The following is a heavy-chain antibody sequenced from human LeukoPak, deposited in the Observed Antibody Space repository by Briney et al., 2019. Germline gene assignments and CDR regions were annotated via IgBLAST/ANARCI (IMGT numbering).Heavy chain of an antibody. Sequence: SETLSLTCTVSGGSISSFYWSWIRQPPGKGLEWIGYIYYTGSTNYNSPLKSRVTISVDTSKNQFSLNLSSVTAADTAMYYCARAVLATKSEHWFDSWGQGTLVTISS. V-gene: IGHV4-59*01. CDR1: GGSISSFY. J-gene: IGHJ5*01. CDR3: ARAVLATKSEHWFDS. CDR2: IYYTGST. D-gene: IGHD2-8*01.